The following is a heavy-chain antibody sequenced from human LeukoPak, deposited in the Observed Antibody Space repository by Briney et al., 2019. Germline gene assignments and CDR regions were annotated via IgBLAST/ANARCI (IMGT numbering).Heavy chain of an antibody. J-gene: IGHJ3*02. Sequence: PSETLSLTCAVYGGSFSGYYWSWIRQPPGKGLEWIGEINHSGSTNYNPSLKSRVTISVDTSKNQFSLKLSSVTAADTAVYYCARSFFIVVAAQEHDAFDIWGQGTMVTVSS. CDR1: GGSFSGYY. D-gene: IGHD6-19*01. CDR2: INHSGST. V-gene: IGHV4-34*01. CDR3: ARSFFIVVAAQEHDAFDI.